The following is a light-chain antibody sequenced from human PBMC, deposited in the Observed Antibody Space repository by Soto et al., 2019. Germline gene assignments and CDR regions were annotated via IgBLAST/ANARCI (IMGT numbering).Light chain of an antibody. J-gene: IGKJ2*01. Sequence: DLVMTQSPLSLPVTPGEPASISCRSSQSLLHRNGYTYLDWYLQKPGQSPQLLIYLGSNRASGVPDRFNVSGSGTDFTLEISRVEAEDVGIYHCMQALQTPYTFGQGTKLEIK. V-gene: IGKV2-28*01. CDR1: QSLLHRNGYTY. CDR3: MQALQTPYT. CDR2: LGS.